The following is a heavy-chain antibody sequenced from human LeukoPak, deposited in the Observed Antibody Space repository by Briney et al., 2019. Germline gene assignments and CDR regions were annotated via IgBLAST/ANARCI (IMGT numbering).Heavy chain of an antibody. CDR3: ARAYSSSRYKWFDP. Sequence: GGSLRLSCAASGFTFSSYAMHWVRQAPGKGLEWVAVISYDGSNKYYADSVKGRFTISRDNSKNTLYLQMNSLRAEDTAVYYCARAYSSSRYKWFDPWGQGTLVTVSS. CDR1: GFTFSSYA. D-gene: IGHD6-13*01. J-gene: IGHJ5*02. V-gene: IGHV3-30*04. CDR2: ISYDGSNK.